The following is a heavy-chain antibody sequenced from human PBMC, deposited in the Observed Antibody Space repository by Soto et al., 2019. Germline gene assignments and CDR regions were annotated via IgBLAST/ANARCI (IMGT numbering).Heavy chain of an antibody. CDR2: INPSGGST. D-gene: IGHD3-22*01. J-gene: IGHJ4*02. CDR1: GYTLIMYY. V-gene: IGHV1-46*01. CDR3: ARSPYSSGYYYAIDY. Sequence: ASVKVSCKASGYTLIMYYIHWMRRAPGQGLEWMGLINPSGGSTTYAQKIQGRVTMTRDTSTSTVYMDMSSLKSEDTAVYYCARSPYSSGYYYAIDYWGQGTQVTVSS.